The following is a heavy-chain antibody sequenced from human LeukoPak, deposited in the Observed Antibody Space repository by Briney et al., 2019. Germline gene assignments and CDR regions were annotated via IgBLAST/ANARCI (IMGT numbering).Heavy chain of an antibody. CDR2: IYYSGST. Sequence: SETLSLTCTVSGGSISSYYWSWIRQPPGKGLEWIGYIYYSGSTNYNPSLKSRVTISVDTSKNQFSLKLSSVTAADTAVYYCASYDCGGDCSIFAYWGQGTLVTVSS. J-gene: IGHJ4*02. CDR1: GGSISSYY. V-gene: IGHV4-59*08. CDR3: ASYDCGGDCSIFAY. D-gene: IGHD2-21*02.